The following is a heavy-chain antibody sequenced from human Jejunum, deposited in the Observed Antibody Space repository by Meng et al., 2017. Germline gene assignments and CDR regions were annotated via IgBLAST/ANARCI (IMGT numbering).Heavy chain of an antibody. J-gene: IGHJ5*02. CDR2: ISHTGRI. CDR1: GGSIRYNNW. Sequence: APLEGAGPGRVKPSGTRSLTCAVSGGSIRYNNWWSWVRQPPGKGLEWIGEISHTGRINYNPSLKSRVTISLDKSKNQFSLDLTSVTGADTAVYYCARDLLDPNIAATGWFDPWGQGTLVTVSS. D-gene: IGHD2/OR15-2a*01. CDR3: ARDLLDPNIAATGWFDP. V-gene: IGHV4-4*02.